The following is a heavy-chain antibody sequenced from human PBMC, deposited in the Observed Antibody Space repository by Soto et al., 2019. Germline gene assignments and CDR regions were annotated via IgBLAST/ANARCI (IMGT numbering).Heavy chain of an antibody. Sequence: EVQLVESGGGLVQPGGSLRLSCAASGFTFRSYWMHWVRQAPGMGLVWVSRINEDGSYINYADSVKGRFTISRDNAKNTLYLQMDSLRAEDTAVYYCTRDIGGSGSYWGQGTLVTVSS. CDR2: INEDGSYI. V-gene: IGHV3-74*01. D-gene: IGHD3-10*01. CDR3: TRDIGGSGSY. J-gene: IGHJ4*02. CDR1: GFTFRSYW.